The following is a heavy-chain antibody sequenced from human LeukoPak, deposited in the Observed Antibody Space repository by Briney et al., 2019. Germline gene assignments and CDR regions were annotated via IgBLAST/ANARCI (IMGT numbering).Heavy chain of an antibody. CDR2: IIPVLGTA. Sequence: SVKVSCKASGGTFNTYAISWVRQAPGQGLEWMGGIIPVLGTANYAQKFQGRVTIMADKSTATAYMDLSSLRSDDTAVYYCARDKGRITMVRGVRTLDYWGQGTLVTVSS. J-gene: IGHJ4*02. D-gene: IGHD3-10*01. V-gene: IGHV1-69*10. CDR1: GGTFNTYA. CDR3: ARDKGRITMVRGVRTLDY.